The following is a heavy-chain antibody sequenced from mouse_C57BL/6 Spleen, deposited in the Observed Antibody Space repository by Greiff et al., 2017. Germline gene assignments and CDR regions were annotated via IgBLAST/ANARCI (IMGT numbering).Heavy chain of an antibody. D-gene: IGHD1-1*01. CDR1: GYAFSSYW. V-gene: IGHV1-80*01. CDR3: SSNYGAMDY. J-gene: IGHJ4*01. CDR2: IYPGDGDT. Sequence: VQRVESGAELVKPGASVKISCKASGYAFSSYWMNWVKQRPGKGLEWIGQIYPGDGDTNYNGKFKGKATLTADKYSSSAYMQLSSLTSEYSAVSFCSSNYGAMDYWGQGTSVTVSS.